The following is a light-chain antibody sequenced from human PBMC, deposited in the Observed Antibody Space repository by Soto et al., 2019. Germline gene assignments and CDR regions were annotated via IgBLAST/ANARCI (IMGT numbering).Light chain of an antibody. Sequence: EIVLTQSPGTLSLSPGERATLSCRASQRVSSSYLAWYQHKPGQAPRLLIYRASSRATGSPDRFSGGGSGADFTLTISRLEREDFAVYYWQQYGSSPFTFGPGTKVDIQ. CDR3: QQYGSSPFT. CDR1: QRVSSSY. J-gene: IGKJ3*01. V-gene: IGKV3-20*01. CDR2: RAS.